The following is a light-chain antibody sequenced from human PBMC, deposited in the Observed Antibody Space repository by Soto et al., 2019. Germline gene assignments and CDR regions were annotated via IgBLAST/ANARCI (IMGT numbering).Light chain of an antibody. J-gene: IGLJ1*01. CDR1: SSNIGSNY. CDR3: AAWDDSLSGLYV. CDR2: RNN. V-gene: IGLV1-47*01. Sequence: QSVLTQPPSASGTPGQRDTISCSGSSSNIGSNYVYWYQQLPGTAPKLLIYRNNQRPSGVPDRFSGSKSGTSASLAISGLRSEDEADYYCAAWDDSLSGLYVFGTGTKVTVL.